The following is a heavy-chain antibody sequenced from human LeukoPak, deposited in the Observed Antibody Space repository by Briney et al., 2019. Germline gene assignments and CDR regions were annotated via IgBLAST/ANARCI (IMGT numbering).Heavy chain of an antibody. CDR3: AKDRSLMVRGVSFDP. V-gene: IGHV3-23*01. CDR2: ISGIGGST. J-gene: IGHJ5*02. D-gene: IGHD3-10*01. CDR1: RFTFSSYA. Sequence: QPGGALRLSCAAYRFTFSSYAMSWVRQAPGKGLEWVSAISGIGGSTSHADSLKGRFTIYRDNSKNTLYLQMNSLRAEDTAVYYCAKDRSLMVRGVSFDPWGQGTLVTVSS.